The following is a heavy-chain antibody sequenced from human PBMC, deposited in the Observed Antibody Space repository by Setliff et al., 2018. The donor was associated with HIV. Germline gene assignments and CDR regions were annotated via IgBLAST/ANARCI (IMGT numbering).Heavy chain of an antibody. D-gene: IGHD3-16*01. V-gene: IGHV4-61*09. J-gene: IGHJ4*02. Sequence: PSETLSLTCSVSGGSINRGTYYWTWIRQSAGKGLEWIGHIYITGDTDYNPSLKSRVTISVDTSKNQFSLKLNSVTAADTAAYFCARVSTDYVWGSFLSSGPYYFDFWGQGALVTVSS. CDR2: IYITGDT. CDR3: ARVSTDYVWGSFLSSGPYYFDF. CDR1: GGSINRGTYY.